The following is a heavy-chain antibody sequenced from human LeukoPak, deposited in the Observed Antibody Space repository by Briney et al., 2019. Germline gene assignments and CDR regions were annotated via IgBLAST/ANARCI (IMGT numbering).Heavy chain of an antibody. J-gene: IGHJ6*03. V-gene: IGHV4-61*02. CDR1: GGSISSGSYY. Sequence: SETLSLTCTVSGGSISSGSYYWSWIRQPAGKGLEWIGRIYTSGSTNYNPSLKSPVTMSVDRSKNQFSLKLRSVTAPDTAVYYCARRRFTIFGVVEAMDVWGKGTTVTVSS. CDR3: ARRRFTIFGVVEAMDV. CDR2: IYTSGST. D-gene: IGHD3-3*01.